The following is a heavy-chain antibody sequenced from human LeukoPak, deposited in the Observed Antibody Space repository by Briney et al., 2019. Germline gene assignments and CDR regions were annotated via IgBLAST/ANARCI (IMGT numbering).Heavy chain of an antibody. D-gene: IGHD6-13*01. Sequence: GRSLRLSCAASGFTFSSYAMHWVRQAPGMGLEWVAVISFDGSNKYYADSVKGRFAISRDNSKNTLYLQVNSLRAEDTAVYYCARDIRYSSSWRFDYWGQGTLVTVSS. J-gene: IGHJ4*02. V-gene: IGHV3-30*09. CDR1: GFTFSSYA. CDR2: ISFDGSNK. CDR3: ARDIRYSSSWRFDY.